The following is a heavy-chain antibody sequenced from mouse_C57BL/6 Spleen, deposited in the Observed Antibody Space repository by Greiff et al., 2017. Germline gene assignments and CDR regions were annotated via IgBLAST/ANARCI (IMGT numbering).Heavy chain of an antibody. Sequence: QVQLQQPGAELVRPGSSVKLSCKASGYTFTSYWMDWVKQRPGQGLEWIGNIYPSDSETNYNQKFKDKATLTVDKSSSTAYMQLSSLTSEDSAVYYCAREVVATPYYFDYWGQGTTLTVSS. D-gene: IGHD1-1*01. V-gene: IGHV1-61*01. J-gene: IGHJ2*01. CDR3: AREVVATPYYFDY. CDR1: GYTFTSYW. CDR2: IYPSDSET.